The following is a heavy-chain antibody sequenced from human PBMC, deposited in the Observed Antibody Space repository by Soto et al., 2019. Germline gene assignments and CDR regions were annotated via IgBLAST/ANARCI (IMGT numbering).Heavy chain of an antibody. CDR3: ARGSVAQYWYFDL. CDR1: GGSISSYY. CDR2: IYYSGST. Sequence: SETLSLTCTVSGGSISSYYWSWIRQPPGKGLEWIGYIYYSGSTNYNPSLESRVTISQDRSKNQLSLRLASVTAADTAVYYCARGSVAQYWYFDLWGRGTLVTVSS. J-gene: IGHJ2*01. V-gene: IGHV4-59*01. D-gene: IGHD6-19*01.